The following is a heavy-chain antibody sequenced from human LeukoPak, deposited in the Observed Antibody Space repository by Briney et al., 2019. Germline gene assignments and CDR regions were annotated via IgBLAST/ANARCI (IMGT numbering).Heavy chain of an antibody. CDR2: ICGSGGKT. V-gene: IGHV3-23*01. J-gene: IGHJ4*02. CDR1: GFTFRSHA. CDR3: AKDYYDSSIFSAPHLLAC. D-gene: IGHD3-22*01. Sequence: GGSLRLSCAASGFTFRSHAMTCVRQASGKGLEWVSRICGSGGKTYYADSVKGRFTISRDNFQNTLYLQMNSLRAEVTAVYYCAKDYYDSSIFSAPHLLACWGQGTLVTVSS.